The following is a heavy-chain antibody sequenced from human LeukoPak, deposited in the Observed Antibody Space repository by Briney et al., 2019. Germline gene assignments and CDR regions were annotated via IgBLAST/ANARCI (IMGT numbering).Heavy chain of an antibody. V-gene: IGHV3-15*01. CDR1: GFTFSNAW. J-gene: IGHJ5*02. D-gene: IGHD3-16*02. CDR2: IKRKTDGGTT. Sequence: SGGSLRLSCAASGFTFSNAWMSWVRQAPGKGLEWVGRIKRKTDGGTTEYCTPVKGRFTISRDDSKNTVFLQMNSLKTEDTAVYYCTTGLSTWGQGTLVTVSS. CDR3: TTGLST.